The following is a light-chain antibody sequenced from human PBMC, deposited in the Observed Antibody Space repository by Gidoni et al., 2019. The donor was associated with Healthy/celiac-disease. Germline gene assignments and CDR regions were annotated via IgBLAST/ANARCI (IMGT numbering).Light chain of an antibody. J-gene: IGKJ4*01. Sequence: DIQMTQSPSSLSASVGDRVTITCQASQDISNYLNWYQQKPGKDPKLLIYDASNLETGVPSRFSGSGSRTDFTFTISSLQPEDIATYYFQQYVNHPSLTFGGGTKVEIK. CDR2: DAS. CDR1: QDISNY. V-gene: IGKV1-33*01. CDR3: QQYVNHPSLT.